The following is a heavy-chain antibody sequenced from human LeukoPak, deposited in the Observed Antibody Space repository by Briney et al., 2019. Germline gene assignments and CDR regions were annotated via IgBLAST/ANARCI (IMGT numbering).Heavy chain of an antibody. V-gene: IGHV4-59*01. CDR2: FYNSAIL. J-gene: IGHJ6*02. CDR3: ATMVRGAPYYYGVDV. D-gene: IGHD3-10*01. CDR1: GDSISNYY. Sequence: SETLSLTCTVSGDSISNYYSIWIRQPPGKGLECIGYFYNSAILNYNPSLVSRVSTSVDTSKNQFSLKLSSVTAADTAVYYCATMVRGAPYYYGVDVWGQGTTVTVSS.